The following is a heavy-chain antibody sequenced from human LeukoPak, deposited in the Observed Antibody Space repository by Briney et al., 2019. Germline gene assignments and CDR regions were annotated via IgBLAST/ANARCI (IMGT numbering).Heavy chain of an antibody. CDR3: AKDQKYYYGSGSYDY. CDR2: ISCDGSNK. CDR1: GFTFSSYG. Sequence: GGSLRLSCAASGFTFSSYGMHWVRQAPGKGLEWVAVISCDGSNKYYTDSVKGRFTISRDNSKNTLYLQMNSLRAEDTAVYYCAKDQKYYYGSGSYDYWGQGTLVTVSS. J-gene: IGHJ4*02. V-gene: IGHV3-30*18. D-gene: IGHD3-10*01.